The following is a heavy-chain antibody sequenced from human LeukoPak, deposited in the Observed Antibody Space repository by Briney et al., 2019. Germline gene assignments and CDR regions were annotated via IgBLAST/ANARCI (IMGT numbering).Heavy chain of an antibody. CDR1: GYTFTSYG. D-gene: IGHD2-8*01. V-gene: IGHV1-18*01. CDR3: ARDYVDDIPMIKDY. Sequence: ASVTVSCKASGYTFTSYGISWVRQAPGQGLEWMGWISAYNGNTNYAQKLQGRVTMTTDTSTSTVYMELSSLRSEDTAVYYCARDYVDDIPMIKDYWGQGTLVTVSS. CDR2: ISAYNGNT. J-gene: IGHJ4*02.